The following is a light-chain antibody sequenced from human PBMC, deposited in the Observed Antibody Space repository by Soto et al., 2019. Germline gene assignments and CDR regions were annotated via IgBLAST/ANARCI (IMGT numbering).Light chain of an antibody. CDR1: SSDVGGSNS. V-gene: IGLV2-14*01. Sequence: QSALTQPASVSGSPGQSLTISCTGTSSDVGGSNSVSWYQQHPGKAPKLMIYEVSNRPSVVSNRFSGSKSGNTASLTISGLQTEDEADYYFSSYTNRTTSEYVYGTGTKVTVL. J-gene: IGLJ1*01. CDR2: EVS. CDR3: SSYTNRTTSEYV.